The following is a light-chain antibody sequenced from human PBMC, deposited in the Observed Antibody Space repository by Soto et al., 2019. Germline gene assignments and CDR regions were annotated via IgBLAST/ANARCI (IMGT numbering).Light chain of an antibody. J-gene: IGLJ2*01. CDR1: SSNIGSHT. V-gene: IGLV1-44*01. CDR3: GAWDGSMNGVV. Sequence: QSVLTQPPSASGTPGQTIAISCSGASSNIGSHTVNWYQQLPGTAPTLLIYSNTQRPSGVPDRFSGSKSGTSASLAISGLQSEYEGDYYCGAWDGSMNGVVFGGGTKLTVL. CDR2: SNT.